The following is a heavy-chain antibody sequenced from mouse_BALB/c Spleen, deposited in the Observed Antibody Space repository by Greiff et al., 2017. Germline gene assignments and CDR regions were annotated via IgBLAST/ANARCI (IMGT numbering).Heavy chain of an antibody. Sequence: VQLKESGGDLVKPGGSLKLSCAASGFTFSSYGMSWVRQTPDKRLEWVATISSGGSYTYYPDSVKGRFTISRDNAKNTLYLQMSSLTSEDTAMYYCARNYYRYDWLAYWGQGTLVTVSA. CDR3: ARNYYRYDWLAY. CDR1: GFTFSSYG. D-gene: IGHD2-14*01. J-gene: IGHJ3*01. V-gene: IGHV5-6*01. CDR2: ISSGGSYT.